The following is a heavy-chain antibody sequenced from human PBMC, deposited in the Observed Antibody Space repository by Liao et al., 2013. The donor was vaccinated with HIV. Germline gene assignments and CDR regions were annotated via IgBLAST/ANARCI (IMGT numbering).Heavy chain of an antibody. J-gene: IGHJ6*03. CDR2: IYTSGST. Sequence: QVQLQESGPGLVKPSETLSLTCTVSGDSISNSYWSWIRQPAGKGLEWIGRIYTSGSTNYNPSLKSRVTMSVDTSKNQFSLKLSSVTAADTAVYYCARDRGAYYYYYYYMDVWGKGTTVTVSS. CDR1: GDSISNSY. D-gene: IGHD1-26*01. V-gene: IGHV4-4*07. CDR3: ARDRGAYYYYYYYMDV.